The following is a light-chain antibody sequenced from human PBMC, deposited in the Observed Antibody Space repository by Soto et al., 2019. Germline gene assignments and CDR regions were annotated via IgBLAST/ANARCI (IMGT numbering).Light chain of an antibody. J-gene: IGKJ4*01. CDR2: KAS. Sequence: DIQMTQSPSTLSASVGDRVTITCRASQSVSSWLAWYQQTPGKAPKLLIYKASSLESGVPSRFSGSGSGTEFTLIISSLQPDDFASYYCQQYISYPLTLGGGTKVEIK. CDR3: QQYISYPLT. V-gene: IGKV1-5*03. CDR1: QSVSSW.